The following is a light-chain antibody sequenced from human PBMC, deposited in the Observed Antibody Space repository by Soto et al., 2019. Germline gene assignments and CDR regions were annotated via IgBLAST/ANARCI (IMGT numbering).Light chain of an antibody. CDR2: KAS. CDR3: QQGDGSLRIFT. J-gene: IGKJ3*01. V-gene: IGKV1-5*03. Sequence: DIPMTQSPSTLSASVGDRVTITCRASQSISSWLAWYQQKPGKAPKLLIYKASTLQSGVPARFSGSGSGTEFTLTISSLQPDEFATYYCQQGDGSLRIFTFGPGTRVD. CDR1: QSISSW.